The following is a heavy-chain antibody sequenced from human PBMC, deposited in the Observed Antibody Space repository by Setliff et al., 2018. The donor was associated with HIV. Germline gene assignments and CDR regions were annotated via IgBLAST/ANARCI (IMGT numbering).Heavy chain of an antibody. J-gene: IGHJ4*02. CDR1: GFTFSSYT. D-gene: IGHD6-19*01. Sequence: PGGSLRLSCAASGFTFSSYTMNWVRQAPGKGLEWVSSITSSSSYIYYADSVKARFTISRDNAKKSLYLQMNSLRAEDTAVYYCARDRDQGYSSGWPRDWGQGTLVTVSS. CDR3: ARDRDQGYSSGWPRD. V-gene: IGHV3-21*01. CDR2: ITSSSSYI.